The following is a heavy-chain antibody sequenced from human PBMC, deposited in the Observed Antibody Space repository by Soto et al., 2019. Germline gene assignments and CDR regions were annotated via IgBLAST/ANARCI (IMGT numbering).Heavy chain of an antibody. D-gene: IGHD6-6*01. J-gene: IGHJ4*02. Sequence: ESLKISCTCSGYSFTRYWISWVRQMPGKGLEWMGRIDPSDSYTNYSPSFQGHVTISADKSISTAYLQWSSLKASDTAMYYCARQSPGIAAPGYWGQGTLVTVSS. CDR3: ARQSPGIAAPGY. CDR1: GYSFTRYW. CDR2: IDPSDSYT. V-gene: IGHV5-10-1*01.